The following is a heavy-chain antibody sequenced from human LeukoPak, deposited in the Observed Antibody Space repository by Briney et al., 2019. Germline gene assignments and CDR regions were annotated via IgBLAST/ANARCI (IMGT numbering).Heavy chain of an antibody. CDR1: GYTFTAYY. J-gene: IGHJ4*02. D-gene: IGHD4-17*01. Sequence: ASVKVSCKASGYTFTAYYMHWVRQAPGQGLEWMGWINPNSGGTNYAQKSQGRVTMTRDTSISTAYMELSRLRSDDTAVYYCAREMTYGDYGYWGQGTLVTVSS. CDR3: AREMTYGDYGY. CDR2: INPNSGGT. V-gene: IGHV1-2*02.